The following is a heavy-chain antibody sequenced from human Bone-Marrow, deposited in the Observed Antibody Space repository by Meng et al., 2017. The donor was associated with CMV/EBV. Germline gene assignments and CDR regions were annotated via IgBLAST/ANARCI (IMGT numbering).Heavy chain of an antibody. CDR1: GFTFSSYA. Sequence: GESLKISCAASGFTFSSYAMHWVRQAPGKGLEWVAVISYDGSNKYYADSVKGRFTISRDNSKNTLYLQMNSLRAEDTAVYYCARLGYCSSTSCYKAEYYYYGMDVWGQGTTVTVSS. D-gene: IGHD2-2*02. CDR2: ISYDGSNK. J-gene: IGHJ6*02. CDR3: ARLGYCSSTSCYKAEYYYYGMDV. V-gene: IGHV3-30*04.